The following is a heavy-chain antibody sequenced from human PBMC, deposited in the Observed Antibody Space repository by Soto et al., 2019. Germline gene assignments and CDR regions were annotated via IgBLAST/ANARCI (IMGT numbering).Heavy chain of an antibody. Sequence: PGGSLRLSCAASGFTFSNYAMTWVRQAPGKGLEWVSAVSATGASIYYVDSVKGRFTISRDNSKTTLYLQMNNPSAEGAAVYSCAKALCSGSSCYSNHYNGRDSRGKRTRFT. V-gene: IGHV3-23*01. CDR3: AKALCSGSSCYSNHYNGRDS. CDR2: VSATGASI. CDR1: GFTFSNYA. D-gene: IGHD2-2*02. J-gene: IGHJ6*04.